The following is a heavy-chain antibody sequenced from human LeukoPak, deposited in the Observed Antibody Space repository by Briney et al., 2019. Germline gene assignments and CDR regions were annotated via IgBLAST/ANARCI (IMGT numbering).Heavy chain of an antibody. CDR3: AREGVPDAFDI. Sequence: PSETLSLTCTVSGGSFSSGSYYGSWIRQPAGKGLEWIGRIYTSGSTNYNPSLKSRVTISVDTSKNQFSLKLSSVTAADTAMYYCAREGVPDAFDIWGQGTTVTVSS. CDR1: GGSFSSGSYY. J-gene: IGHJ3*02. D-gene: IGHD2-2*01. CDR2: IYTSGST. V-gene: IGHV4-61*02.